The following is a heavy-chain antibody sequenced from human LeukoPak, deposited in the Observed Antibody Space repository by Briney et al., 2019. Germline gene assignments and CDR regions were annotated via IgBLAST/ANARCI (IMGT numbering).Heavy chain of an antibody. J-gene: IGHJ6*02. CDR2: ISSSSSYI. D-gene: IGHD5-18*01. Sequence: GGSLRLSCAASGFTFSSYSMNWVRQAPGKGLEWVSSISSSSSYIYYADSVKGRSTISSDNAKNSLYLQMNSLRAEDTAVYYCARLVDTAMWDYYYGMDVWGQGTTVTVSS. CDR1: GFTFSSYS. V-gene: IGHV3-21*01. CDR3: ARLVDTAMWDYYYGMDV.